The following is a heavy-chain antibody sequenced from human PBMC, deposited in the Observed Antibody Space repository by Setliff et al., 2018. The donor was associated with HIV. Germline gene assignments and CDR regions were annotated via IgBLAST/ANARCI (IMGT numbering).Heavy chain of an antibody. CDR1: GGSFSGYY. CDR2: INHGGST. J-gene: IGHJ4*02. Sequence: PSETLSLTCAVYGGSFSGYYWSWIRQPPGKGLEWIGEINHGGSTIYNPSLKSRVTISIDTSKNQFSLNLTSVTAADTAIYYCARGLDVWGTYRYRNYFDYWGQGTLVTVSS. V-gene: IGHV4-34*01. CDR3: ARGLDVWGTYRYRNYFDY. D-gene: IGHD3-16*02.